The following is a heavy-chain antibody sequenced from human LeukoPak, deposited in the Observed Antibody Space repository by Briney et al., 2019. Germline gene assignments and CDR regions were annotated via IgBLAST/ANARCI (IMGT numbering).Heavy chain of an antibody. CDR3: ARRAYSSSWDYYFDY. D-gene: IGHD6-13*01. CDR2: INHSGST. CDR1: GGSFSGYY. Sequence: SETLSLTCAVYGGSFSGYYWSWIRQPPGKGLEWIGEINHSGSTNYNPSLKSRVTISVDTYKNQFPLKLSSVTAADTAVYYCARRAYSSSWDYYFDYWGQGTLVTVSS. V-gene: IGHV4-34*01. J-gene: IGHJ4*02.